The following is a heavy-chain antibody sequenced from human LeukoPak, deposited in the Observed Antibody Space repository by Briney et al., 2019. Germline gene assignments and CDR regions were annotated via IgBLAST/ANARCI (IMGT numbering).Heavy chain of an antibody. CDR1: GFTFSTYS. V-gene: IGHV3-48*01. Sequence: PGGSLRLSCAASGFTFSTYSMNWVRQAPGKGLEWVSHISISSSLIYYADSVKGRFTISRDNAKNSLSLQMNRLKVEDTALYYCARVLDSSTSRYQALPYWGQGTLVSVSS. CDR3: ARVLDSSTSRYQALPY. D-gene: IGHD2-2*01. CDR2: ISISSSLI. J-gene: IGHJ4*02.